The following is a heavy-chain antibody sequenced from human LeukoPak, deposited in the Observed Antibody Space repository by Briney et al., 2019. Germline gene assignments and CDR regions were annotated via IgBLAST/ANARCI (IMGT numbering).Heavy chain of an antibody. CDR2: IYYSGST. J-gene: IGHJ6*02. CDR3: ARRPRYYDSSGNSVRGYYYGMDV. V-gene: IGHV4-59*08. Sequence: SETLSLTCAVNGGSFSGYYWSWIRQPPGKGLEWIGYIYYSGSTNYNPSLKSRVTISVDTSKNQFSLKLSSMTAADTAVYYCARRPRYYDSSGNSVRGYYYGMDVWGQGTTVTVSS. CDR1: GGSFSGYY. D-gene: IGHD3-22*01.